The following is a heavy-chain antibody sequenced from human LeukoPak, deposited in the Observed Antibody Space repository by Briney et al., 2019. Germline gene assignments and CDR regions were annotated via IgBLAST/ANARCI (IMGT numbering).Heavy chain of an antibody. J-gene: IGHJ6*02. CDR3: ARGSCSSRSCYKRVNGLDV. Sequence: GGSLRLSCAASGFTFSNYDMHWVRQATGKGLEWVSAFHTAGDTHYSGSVKGRLATSRENAKNSFYLQMNNLRAGDTAVYYCARGSCSSRSCYKRVNGLDVWGQGTPVTVSS. CDR2: FHTAGDT. D-gene: IGHD2-2*01. V-gene: IGHV3-13*01. CDR1: GFTFSNYD.